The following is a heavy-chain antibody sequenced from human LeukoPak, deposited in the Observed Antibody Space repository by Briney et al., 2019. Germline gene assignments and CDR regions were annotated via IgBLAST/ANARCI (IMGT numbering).Heavy chain of an antibody. CDR1: GYTFTSYY. CDR3: GRDAMNSGYDGDFDY. CDR2: INPSGGST. V-gene: IGHV1-46*01. Sequence: GASVKVSCKASGYTFTSYYMHWVRQAPGQGLEWMGIINPSGGSTSYAQKFQGRVTMTRDTSTSTVYMELSSLRSEDTAVYYCGRDAMNSGYDGDFDYWGQGTLVTVSS. D-gene: IGHD5-12*01. J-gene: IGHJ4*02.